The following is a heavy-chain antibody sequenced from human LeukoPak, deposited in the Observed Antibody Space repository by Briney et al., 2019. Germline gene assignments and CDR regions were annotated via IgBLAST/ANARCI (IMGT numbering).Heavy chain of an antibody. Sequence: GASVKVSCKASGYTFTSYDINWVRQATGQGLEWMGWMNPNSGNTGYAQKFQGRVTITRNTSISTAYMELSSLRSEDTAVYYCARVVDYDFWSGSHYYVDVWGKGTTVTVSS. D-gene: IGHD3-3*01. CDR1: GYTFTSYD. J-gene: IGHJ6*03. CDR3: ARVVDYDFWSGSHYYVDV. V-gene: IGHV1-8*03. CDR2: MNPNSGNT.